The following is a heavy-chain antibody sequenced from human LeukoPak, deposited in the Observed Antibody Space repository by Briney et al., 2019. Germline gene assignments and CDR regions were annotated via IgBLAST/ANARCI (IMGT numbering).Heavy chain of an antibody. CDR2: IYHSGTT. CDR3: VRALPASVTTTEFFDY. Sequence: SETLSLTCTVSGGSISGYYWSWIRQPPGKGLEWIGYIYHSGTTNYNPSLKSRVTISLDTPKSQFTLKLTSVIVADTAVYYCVRALPASVTTTEFFDYWGQGTLVTVSS. CDR1: GGSISGYY. D-gene: IGHD4-17*01. V-gene: IGHV4-59*01. J-gene: IGHJ4*02.